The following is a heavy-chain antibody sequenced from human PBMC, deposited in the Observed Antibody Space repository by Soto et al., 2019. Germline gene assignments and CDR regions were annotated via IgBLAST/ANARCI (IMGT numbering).Heavy chain of an antibody. Sequence: SVKVSCKASGGTFSSYAISWVRQAPGQGLEWMGGIIPIFGTANYAQKFQGRVTITADKSTSTAYMELSSLRSEDTAVYYCARTYYYDSSGYYYSGFDYWGQGTLVTVSS. CDR1: GGTFSSYA. V-gene: IGHV1-69*06. CDR2: IIPIFGTA. D-gene: IGHD3-22*01. J-gene: IGHJ4*02. CDR3: ARTYYYDSSGYYYSGFDY.